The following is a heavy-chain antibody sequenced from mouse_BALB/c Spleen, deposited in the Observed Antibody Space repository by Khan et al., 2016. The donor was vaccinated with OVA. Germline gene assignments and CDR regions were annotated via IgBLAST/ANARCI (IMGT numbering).Heavy chain of an antibody. Sequence: EVQLKESGTVLARPGASVKMSCKASGYGFTSYWMPWVTQRPGQGLEWIGAIYPGIGDTRYNQKFKGKAKLTAVTSASTAYMELSSLTNEDSAVYYCTRSYDSYYFDYWGQGTTLTVSS. V-gene: IGHV1-5*01. CDR1: GYGFTSYW. J-gene: IGHJ2*01. CDR3: TRSYDSYYFDY. D-gene: IGHD2-4*01. CDR2: IYPGIGDT.